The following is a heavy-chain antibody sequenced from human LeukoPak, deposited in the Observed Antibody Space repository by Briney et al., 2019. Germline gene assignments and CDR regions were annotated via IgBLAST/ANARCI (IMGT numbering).Heavy chain of an antibody. J-gene: IGHJ4*02. CDR2: VGGSTGGT. CDR3: ARVDLQFDY. CDR1: GFTFSSYA. V-gene: IGHV3-23*01. Sequence: GSLRLSCAASGFTFSSYAMSWVRRAPGKGLEWVSAVGGSTGGTYYADSVKGRFTISRDNAKNSLYLQMNSLRAEDTAVYYCARVDLQFDYWGQGTLVTVSS.